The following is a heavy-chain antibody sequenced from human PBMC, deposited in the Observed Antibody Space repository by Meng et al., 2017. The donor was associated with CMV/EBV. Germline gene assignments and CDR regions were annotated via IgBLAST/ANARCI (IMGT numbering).Heavy chain of an antibody. D-gene: IGHD7-27*01. CDR2: IIPILGIA. V-gene: IGHV1-69*10. J-gene: IGHJ4*02. CDR1: GGTFSSYA. CDR3: ARVQTGDYSYYFDY. Sequence: SVTVSCKASGGTFSSYAISWVRQAPGQGLEWMGGIIPILGIANYAQKFQGRVTITADKSTSTAYMGLSSLRSEDTAVYYCARVQTGDYSYYFDYWGQGTLVTVSS.